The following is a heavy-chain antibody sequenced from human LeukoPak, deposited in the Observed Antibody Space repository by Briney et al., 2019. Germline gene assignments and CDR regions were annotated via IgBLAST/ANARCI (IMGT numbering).Heavy chain of an antibody. D-gene: IGHD5-18*01. V-gene: IGHV4-59*08. CDR3: ARLHDGYRYGADY. CDR2: IYYSGST. Sequence: SETECLICTVSGGSISSYDWSWTRQPPGKGLEWIGYIYYSGSTNYNPSLNSRVTISVDTSKNQFSLKLSPVTAADTAVYYCARLHDGYRYGADYWGHGTLVTAS. CDR1: GGSISSYD. J-gene: IGHJ4*01.